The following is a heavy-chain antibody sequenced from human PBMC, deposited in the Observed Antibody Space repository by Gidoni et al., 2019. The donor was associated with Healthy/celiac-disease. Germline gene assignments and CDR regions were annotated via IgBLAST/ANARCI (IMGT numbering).Heavy chain of an antibody. D-gene: IGHD2-21*02. CDR1: GFSLNTSGVG. J-gene: IGHJ6*02. CDR2: IDWDDDR. CDR3: ARMRGSGDCPGVYGMDV. V-gene: IGHV2-70*15. Sequence: QVTLRESGPALVKPTQALMLTCTVSGFSLNTSGVGVCWIRQPPGKALEWLARIDWDDDRYYSTFLKTRVTISKDTSKNKVVLTMTNMDPVDTATYYCARMRGSGDCPGVYGMDVWGQGTTVTVSS.